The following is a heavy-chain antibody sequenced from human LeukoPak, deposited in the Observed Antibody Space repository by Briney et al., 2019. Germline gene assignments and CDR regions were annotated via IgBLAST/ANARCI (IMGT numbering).Heavy chain of an antibody. Sequence: ASVKVSCKASGYTFTSYGISWVRQAPGQGLEWMGWINPNSGATNYAQKFQGRVTMTRDTSISTAYMELSRLRSDDTAVYYCARGWSLGYCSSTSCYPRWNWFDPWGQGTLVTVSS. CDR1: GYTFTSYG. CDR3: ARGWSLGYCSSTSCYPRWNWFDP. J-gene: IGHJ5*02. CDR2: INPNSGAT. D-gene: IGHD2-2*01. V-gene: IGHV1-2*02.